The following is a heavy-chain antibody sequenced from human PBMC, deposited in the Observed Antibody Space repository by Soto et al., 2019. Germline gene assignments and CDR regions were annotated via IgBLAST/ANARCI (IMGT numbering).Heavy chain of an antibody. CDR2: INPSGGST. Sequence: ASVKVSCKASGYTFTSYYMHWVRQAPGQGLEWMGIINPSGGSTSYAQKFQGRVTMTRDTSTDTAYMELSSLRSEDTAVYYCAIGGPDIVVVPAARPFDYWGQGTLVTVSS. CDR3: AIGGPDIVVVPAARPFDY. CDR1: GYTFTSYY. J-gene: IGHJ4*02. V-gene: IGHV1-46*01. D-gene: IGHD2-2*01.